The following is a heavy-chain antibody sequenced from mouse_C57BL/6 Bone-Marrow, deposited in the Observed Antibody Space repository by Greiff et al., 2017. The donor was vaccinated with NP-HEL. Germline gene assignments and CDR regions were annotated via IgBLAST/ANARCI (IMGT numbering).Heavy chain of an antibody. Sequence: VQLQESGPELVKPGASVKLSCKASGYTFTSYDINWVKQRPGQGLEWIGWIYPRDGITKYNAKFKGKATLTVDSSSSTAYMDLHSLTSEDSAVYFCARRALRHWYFDVWGTGTTVTVSS. CDR2: IYPRDGIT. J-gene: IGHJ1*03. CDR1: GYTFTSYD. CDR3: ARRALRHWYFDV. V-gene: IGHV1-85*01. D-gene: IGHD1-1*01.